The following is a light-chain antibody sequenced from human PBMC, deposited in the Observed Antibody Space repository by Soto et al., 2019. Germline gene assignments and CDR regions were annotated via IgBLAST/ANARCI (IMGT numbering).Light chain of an antibody. CDR3: QQYLASPPWT. V-gene: IGKV3-20*01. CDR1: QSVNSGY. Sequence: EIVLTQSPGTLSLSPGERAILSCRASQSVNSGYLAWYQQKPGQAPRLLIYGTSIRAAGIPDRFSGSGSGTDFTLTISRLEPEDLAVCSCQQYLASPPWTFGQGTKVE. J-gene: IGKJ1*01. CDR2: GTS.